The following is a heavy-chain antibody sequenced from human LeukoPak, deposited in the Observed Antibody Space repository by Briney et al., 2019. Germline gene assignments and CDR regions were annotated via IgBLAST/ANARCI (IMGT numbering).Heavy chain of an antibody. CDR3: ARDYDSSGYFFDY. CDR1: GFTFSSYA. CDR2: ISYDGSNK. V-gene: IGHV3-30*04. J-gene: IGHJ4*02. D-gene: IGHD3-22*01. Sequence: GGSLRLSCAASGFTFSSYAMHWVRQAPGKGLEWVAVISYDGSNKYYADSVKGRFTISRDNSKHTLYLQMNSLRAEDTAVYYCARDYDSSGYFFDYWGQGTLVTVSS.